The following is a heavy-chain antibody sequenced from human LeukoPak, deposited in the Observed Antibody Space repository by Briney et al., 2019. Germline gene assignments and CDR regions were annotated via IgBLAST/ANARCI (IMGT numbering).Heavy chain of an antibody. V-gene: IGHV3-9*01. J-gene: IGHJ6*02. CDR3: AKHGGRYYGSGSTYYYGMDV. Sequence: PGGSLRLSCAASGCTFDDYDMHWVRQAPGKVLEWVSGISWNSGSIGYADSVKGRFTISRDNAKNSLYLQMNSLRAEDTALYYCAKHGGRYYGSGSTYYYGMDVWGQGTTVTVSS. CDR2: ISWNSGSI. D-gene: IGHD3-10*01. CDR1: GCTFDDYD.